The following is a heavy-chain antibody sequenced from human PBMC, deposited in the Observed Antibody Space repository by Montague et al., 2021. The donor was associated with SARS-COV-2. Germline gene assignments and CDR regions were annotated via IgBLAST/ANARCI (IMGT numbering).Heavy chain of an antibody. CDR1: GFTFSSYA. V-gene: IGHV3-23*01. J-gene: IGHJ6*02. D-gene: IGHD6-13*01. CDR2: ISGSGGST. Sequence: SLRLSCAASGFTFSSYAMSWVRQAPGKGLEWVSAISGSGGSTYYXDSXKGRFTISRDNSKNTLYLQMNSLRAEDTAVYYCAKVGSSWYHGYYYGMDVWGQGTTVTASS. CDR3: AKVGSSWYHGYYYGMDV.